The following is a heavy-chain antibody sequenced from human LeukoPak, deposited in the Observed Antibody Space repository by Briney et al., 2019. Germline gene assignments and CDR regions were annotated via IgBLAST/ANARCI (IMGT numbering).Heavy chain of an antibody. Sequence: PSGTLSLTCAVSGGSISSSNWWSWVRQPPGKGLEWIGEINHSGSTNYNPSLKSRVTISVDTSKNQFSLKLSSVTAADTAVYYCARAPRVRFLEWLLSPFDYWGQGTLVTVSS. CDR3: ARAPRVRFLEWLLSPFDY. V-gene: IGHV4-4*02. D-gene: IGHD3-3*01. CDR1: GGSISSSNW. CDR2: INHSGST. J-gene: IGHJ4*02.